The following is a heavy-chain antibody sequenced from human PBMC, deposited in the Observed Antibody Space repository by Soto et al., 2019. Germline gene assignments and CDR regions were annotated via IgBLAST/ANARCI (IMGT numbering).Heavy chain of an antibody. Sequence: QVQLQESGPGLVKPSQTLSLTCTVSGGSISSGGYYWSWIRQQPGKGLEWIGYIYYSGSTYYNPSLKSRVTISVDTSKNQFSLKLSSVTAADTAVYYCARVLSYGDYDPPYFDYWGQGTLVTVSS. CDR3: ARVLSYGDYDPPYFDY. J-gene: IGHJ4*02. CDR2: IYYSGST. V-gene: IGHV4-31*03. CDR1: GGSISSGGYY. D-gene: IGHD4-17*01.